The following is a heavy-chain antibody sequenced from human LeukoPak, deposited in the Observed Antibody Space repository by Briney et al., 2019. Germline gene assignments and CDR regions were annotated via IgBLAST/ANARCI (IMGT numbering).Heavy chain of an antibody. J-gene: IGHJ6*02. V-gene: IGHV4-61*02. CDR2: IYTSGST. CDR1: GGSISSGSYY. D-gene: IGHD6-19*01. Sequence: SETLSLTCTVSGGSISSGSYYWSWIRQPAGKGLEWIGRIYTSGSTNYNPSLKSRVTISVDTSKNQFSLKLSSVTAADTAVYYCARYSSGWYGGWYYYYGMDVWGQGTTVTVSS. CDR3: ARYSSGWYGGWYYYYGMDV.